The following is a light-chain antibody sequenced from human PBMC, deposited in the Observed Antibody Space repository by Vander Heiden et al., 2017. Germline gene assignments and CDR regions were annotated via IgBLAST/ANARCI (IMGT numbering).Light chain of an antibody. J-gene: IGLJ3*02. CDR3: SSYAGNNNVL. Sequence: QSALTQPPSASGSPGQSVTISCTGTSSGYKCVSWYQQHPGKAPKVMIYDVSQRPSGVPDRFSGSKSGNTASPTVSGLQAEDEADYYCSSYAGNNNVLFGGGTKVNVL. CDR1: SSGYKC. V-gene: IGLV2-8*01. CDR2: DVS.